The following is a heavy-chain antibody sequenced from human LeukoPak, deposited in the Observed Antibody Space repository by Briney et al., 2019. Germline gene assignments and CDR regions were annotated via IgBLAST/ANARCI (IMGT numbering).Heavy chain of an antibody. Sequence: SVKVSCKASGGTFSSYAISWVRQAPGQGLEWMGGIIPIFGTANYAQKFQGRVTITADESTSTAYMELSSLTSEDTAVFYCAADGPADLFDGSEDPPRDAFEIWGQGTMVTVSS. V-gene: IGHV1-69*13. D-gene: IGHD3-22*01. CDR3: AADGPADLFDGSEDPPRDAFEI. CDR2: IIPIFGTA. J-gene: IGHJ3*02. CDR1: GGTFSSYA.